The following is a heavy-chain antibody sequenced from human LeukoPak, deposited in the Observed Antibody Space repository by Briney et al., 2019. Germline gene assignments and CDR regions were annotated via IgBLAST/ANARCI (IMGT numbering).Heavy chain of an antibody. Sequence: PGGSLRLSCAAPGFTFSSYSMNWVRQAPGKGLGWVSSISSSSSYIYYADSVKGRFTISRDNAKNSLYLQMNSLRAEDTAVYYCASGGYVHDAFDIWGQGTMVTVSS. CDR3: ASGGYVHDAFDI. V-gene: IGHV3-21*01. D-gene: IGHD2-15*01. CDR2: ISSSSSYI. CDR1: GFTFSSYS. J-gene: IGHJ3*02.